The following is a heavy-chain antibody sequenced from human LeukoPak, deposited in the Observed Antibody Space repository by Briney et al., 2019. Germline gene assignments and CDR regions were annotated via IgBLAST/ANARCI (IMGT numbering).Heavy chain of an antibody. CDR3: ARASYSYDINGWVPFDY. CDR2: IYYTGST. V-gene: IGHV4-59*01. Sequence: PSETLSLTCAVYGGSFSGYYWSWIRQSPGKGPEWIGYIYYTGSTSYNPSLRSRVTMSADTSKNQFSLKLSSVTAADTAVYYCARASYSYDINGWVPFDYWGQGTLVTVSS. CDR1: GGSFSGYY. D-gene: IGHD3-22*01. J-gene: IGHJ4*02.